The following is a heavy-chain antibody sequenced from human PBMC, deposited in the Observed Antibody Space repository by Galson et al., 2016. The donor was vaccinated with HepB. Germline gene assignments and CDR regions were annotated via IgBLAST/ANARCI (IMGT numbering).Heavy chain of an antibody. D-gene: IGHD3-9*01. CDR1: GFTFSDAW. J-gene: IGHJ4*02. Sequence: SLRLSCATSGFTFSDAWMSWVRQAPGKGLEWVGRIKSKGNGGTTDYAAPVKDRFTTSRDDLTNMVYLQMNSLESEDTAIYYCSTAIKSRYFDWLPLWGQGTLVTVSS. V-gene: IGHV3-15*01. CDR2: IKSKGNGGTT. CDR3: STAIKSRYFDWLPL.